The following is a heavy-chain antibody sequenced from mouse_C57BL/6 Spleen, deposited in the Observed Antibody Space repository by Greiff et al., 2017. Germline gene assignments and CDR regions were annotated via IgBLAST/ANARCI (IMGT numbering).Heavy chain of an antibody. D-gene: IGHD2-4*01. J-gene: IGHJ4*01. V-gene: IGHV2-9*01. Sequence: VQGVESGPGLVAPSQSLSITCTVSGFSLTSYGVDWVRQPPGKGLEWLGVIWGGGSTNYNSALMSRLSISKDNSKSQVFLKMNSLQTDDTAMYYCAKRAYDYEEGYYYAMDYWGQGTSVTVSS. CDR3: AKRAYDYEEGYYYAMDY. CDR1: GFSLTSYG. CDR2: IWGGGST.